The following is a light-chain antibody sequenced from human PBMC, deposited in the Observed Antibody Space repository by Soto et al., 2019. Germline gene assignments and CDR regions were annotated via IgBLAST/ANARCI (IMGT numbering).Light chain of an antibody. CDR2: AAS. J-gene: IGKJ5*01. Sequence: DIQMTKSPSSLSASVGYRVTITCLASQSITTYLNWYRQKPGKAPKLLIYAASSLQSGVPSRFSGSGSGTDFTLTINSLQPEDFATYYCQQAASFPINCGQGTRLAIK. V-gene: IGKV1-39*01. CDR1: QSITTY. CDR3: QQAASFPIN.